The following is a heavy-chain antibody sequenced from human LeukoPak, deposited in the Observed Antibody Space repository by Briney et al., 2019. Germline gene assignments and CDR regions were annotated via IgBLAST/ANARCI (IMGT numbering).Heavy chain of an antibody. J-gene: IGHJ4*02. CDR1: GGSISSRNW. CDR3: ARDRLRWPKIDY. V-gene: IGHV4-4*02. D-gene: IGHD4-23*01. CDR2: IYHSGST. Sequence: SGTLSLTCAVSGGSISSRNWWSWVRQPPGKGLEWIGEIYHSGSTNYNPSLKTRVTISVDKSKNQFSLKLSSVTAADTAVYYCARDRLRWPKIDYWGQGTLVTVSS.